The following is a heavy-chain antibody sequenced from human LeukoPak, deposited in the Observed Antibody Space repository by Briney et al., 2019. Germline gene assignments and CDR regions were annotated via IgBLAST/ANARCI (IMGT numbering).Heavy chain of an antibody. CDR3: ARGGSYYDILTGYYY. CDR1: GFTFSSYN. V-gene: IGHV3-21*01. Sequence: PGGSLRLSCAASGFTFSSYNMNWVRQAPGKGLEWVSSISSSSSYIYYADSVKGRFSISRDNAKNSLYLQMNSLRAEDTAVYYCARGGSYYDILTGYYYWGQGTLVTVSS. CDR2: ISSSSSYI. J-gene: IGHJ4*02. D-gene: IGHD3-9*01.